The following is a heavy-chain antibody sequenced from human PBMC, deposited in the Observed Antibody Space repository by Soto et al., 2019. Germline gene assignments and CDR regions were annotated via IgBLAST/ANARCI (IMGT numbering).Heavy chain of an antibody. CDR3: AKDLIGGSYAYYDITYNWFDP. CDR1: GFTFSSYG. CDR2: ISYDGSNK. D-gene: IGHD3-16*01. V-gene: IGHV3-30*18. J-gene: IGHJ5*02. Sequence: GGSLRLSCAASGFTFSSYGMHWVRQAPGKGLEWVAVISYDGSNKYYADSVKGLFTISRDNSKNTLYLQMNSLRAEDTAVYYCAKDLIGGSYAYYDITYNWFDPWGQGTLVTVSS.